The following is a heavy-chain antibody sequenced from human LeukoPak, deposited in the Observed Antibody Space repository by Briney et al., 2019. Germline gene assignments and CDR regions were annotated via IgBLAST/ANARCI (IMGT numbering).Heavy chain of an antibody. CDR3: ARTGTYYSGMYYFDY. CDR2: INPNSGGT. D-gene: IGHD3-10*01. V-gene: IGHV1-2*02. CDR1: GYTFTGNY. Sequence: ASVTVSCKASGYTFTGNYMHWVRQAPGQGLEWMGWINPNSGGTNYAQKFQGRVTMTRDTSISTAYMELSRLRSDDTAVYYCARTGTYYSGMYYFDYWGQGTLVTVSS. J-gene: IGHJ4*02.